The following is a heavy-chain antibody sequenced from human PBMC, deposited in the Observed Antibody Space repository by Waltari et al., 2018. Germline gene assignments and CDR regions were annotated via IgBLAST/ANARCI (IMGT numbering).Heavy chain of an antibody. J-gene: IGHJ6*02. D-gene: IGHD3-3*01. CDR3: ARSRGRTIFGVVATGGMDV. CDR1: GYTFTGYY. CDR2: INPNSGGT. V-gene: IGHV1-2*02. Sequence: QVQLVQSGAEVKKPGASVKVSCKASGYTFTGYYMHWVRQAPGQGLEWMGWINPNSGGTNYAKKFQGRVTMTRDTSISTAYMELSRLRSDDTAVYYCARSRGRTIFGVVATGGMDVWGQGTTVTVSS.